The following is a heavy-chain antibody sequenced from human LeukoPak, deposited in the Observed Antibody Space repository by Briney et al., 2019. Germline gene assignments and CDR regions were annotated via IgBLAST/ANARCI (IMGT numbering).Heavy chain of an antibody. D-gene: IGHD3-22*01. CDR2: IYYSGST. CDR1: GGSISSYY. CDR3: ARDSHYYDSSGYLQWYFDL. Sequence: SETLSLTCTVSGGSISSYYWSWIRQPPGKGLEWIGYIYYSGSTNYNPSLKSRVTISVDTSKNQFSLKLSSVTAADTAVYYCARDSHYYDSSGYLQWYFDLWGRGTLVTVSS. V-gene: IGHV4-59*01. J-gene: IGHJ2*01.